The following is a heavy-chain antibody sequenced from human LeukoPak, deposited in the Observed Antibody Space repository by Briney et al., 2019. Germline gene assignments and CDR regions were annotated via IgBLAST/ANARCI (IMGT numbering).Heavy chain of an antibody. V-gene: IGHV4-31*03. CDR2: IYYNGST. Sequence: PSETLSLTCTVSGGSMSRVGYFWSWIRQLPGEGLEWIGYIYYNGSTYFNPSLKSRISISVDTSKNQFSLKLTSVTAADTAVYYCARMITIFGVVMSYFDYWGQGTLVTVSS. CDR1: GGSMSRVGYF. J-gene: IGHJ4*02. CDR3: ARMITIFGVVMSYFDY. D-gene: IGHD3-3*01.